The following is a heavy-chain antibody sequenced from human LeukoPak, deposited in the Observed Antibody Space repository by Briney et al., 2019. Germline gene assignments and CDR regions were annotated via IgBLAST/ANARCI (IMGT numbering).Heavy chain of an antibody. CDR3: ARQYCSSTSCSVTPLDY. CDR2: IYPGDSDT. V-gene: IGHV5-51*01. J-gene: IGHJ4*02. CDR1: GYSFTSYW. D-gene: IGHD2-2*01. Sequence: RGESLKISCKGSGYSFTSYWIGWVRQMPGKGLEWMGIIYPGDSDTRYSPSFQGQVTISADKSISTAYLQWSSLKASDTAMYYCARQYCSSTSCSVTPLDYWGQGTLVTVSS.